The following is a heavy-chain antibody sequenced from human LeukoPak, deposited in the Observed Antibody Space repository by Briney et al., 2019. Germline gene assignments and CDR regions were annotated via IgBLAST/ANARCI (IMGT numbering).Heavy chain of an antibody. D-gene: IGHD5-12*01. CDR2: ISGSADNT. J-gene: IGHJ4*02. Sequence: GGSLRLSCAASGFTFSNYAMTWVRQAPGKGLEWVSVISGSADNTYYADSVKGRFTISRDDFLNTLYLQMSSLRVDDTAVYYCATRLRNHFDYWGQGTQVTVSS. CDR1: GFTFSNYA. CDR3: ATRLRNHFDY. V-gene: IGHV3-23*01.